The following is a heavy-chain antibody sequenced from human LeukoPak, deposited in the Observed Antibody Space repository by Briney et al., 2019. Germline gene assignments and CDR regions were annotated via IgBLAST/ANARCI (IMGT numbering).Heavy chain of an antibody. J-gene: IGHJ3*02. CDR1: GYTFTGYY. CDR2: INPNSGDT. D-gene: IGHD2-2*02. Sequence: ASVKVSCKASGYTFTGYYVYWVRQAPGQGLEWMGWINPNSGDTNYAQKFQGRVTITTDESTSTAYMELSSLRSEDTAVYYCARESHPSNIVVVPAAIPGDAFDIWGQGTMVTVSS. CDR3: ARESHPSNIVVVPAAIPGDAFDI. V-gene: IGHV1-2*02.